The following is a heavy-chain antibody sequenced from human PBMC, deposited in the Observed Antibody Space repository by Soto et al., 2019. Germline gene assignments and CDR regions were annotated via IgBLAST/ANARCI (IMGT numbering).Heavy chain of an antibody. CDR1: GFTFSSYG. Sequence: QVQLVESGGGVVQPGRSLRLSCAASGFTFSSYGMHWVRQAPGKGLEWVPVIWYDGSNKYYADSVKGRFTISRDNSKNTLYLQMNSLRAEDTAVYYCARDKRGIAAAGREFDYWGQGTLVTVSS. CDR2: IWYDGSNK. J-gene: IGHJ4*02. CDR3: ARDKRGIAAAGREFDY. V-gene: IGHV3-33*01. D-gene: IGHD6-13*01.